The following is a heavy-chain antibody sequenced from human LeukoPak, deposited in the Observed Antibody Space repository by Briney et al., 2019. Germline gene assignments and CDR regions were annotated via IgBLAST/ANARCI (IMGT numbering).Heavy chain of an antibody. CDR3: AREGSDSYGHDNYFDY. V-gene: IGHV4-31*03. J-gene: IGHJ4*02. Sequence: SETLSLTCTVSGGSITSDIFYWNWIRQHPGKGLEWIGSIHNSRGTSYNPSLESRLTISVDTSENQFFLKMSYVTAADTAVYYCAREGSDSYGHDNYFDYWGQGNLVTVSS. D-gene: IGHD5-18*01. CDR2: IHNSRGT. CDR1: GGSITSDIFY.